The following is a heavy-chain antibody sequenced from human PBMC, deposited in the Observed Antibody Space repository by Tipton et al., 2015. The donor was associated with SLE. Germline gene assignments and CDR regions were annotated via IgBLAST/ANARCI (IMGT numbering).Heavy chain of an antibody. V-gene: IGHV4-59*12. CDR2: IYYSGST. CDR3: TRDNWVFTTTGTMV. J-gene: IGHJ4*02. D-gene: IGHD1-1*01. CDR1: GASISSYS. Sequence: TLSLTCTVSGASISSYSWSWIRQPPGKGLEWIGYIYYSGSTNYNPSLKSRVTISLDTSKNQFSLRLTSVTAADTAVYYCTRDNWVFTTTGTMVWGQGTPVTVSS.